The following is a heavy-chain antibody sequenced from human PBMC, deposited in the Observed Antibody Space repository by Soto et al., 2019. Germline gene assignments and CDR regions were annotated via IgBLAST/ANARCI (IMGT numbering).Heavy chain of an antibody. CDR2: IIPIFGTA. D-gene: IGHD6-19*01. Sequence: QVQLVQSGAEVKKPGSSVKVSCKASGGTFSSYAISWVRQAPGQGLEWMGGIIPIFGTANYAQKFQGRVTITADESTSTAYMELSRLRSEDTAVYYCAKGIAVAGYREYYFDYWGQGTLVTVSS. V-gene: IGHV1-69*01. J-gene: IGHJ4*02. CDR3: AKGIAVAGYREYYFDY. CDR1: GGTFSSYA.